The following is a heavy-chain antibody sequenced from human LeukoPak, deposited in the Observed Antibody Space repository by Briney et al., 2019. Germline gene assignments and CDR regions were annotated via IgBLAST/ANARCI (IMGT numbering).Heavy chain of an antibody. D-gene: IGHD6-13*01. V-gene: IGHV3-7*01. CDR1: GFAFSIYW. CDR3: ARDSGYSCSFQVRGLFDY. CDR2: MKHDGSEE. Sequence: GGSLRLSCAASGFAFSIYWMSWVRQAPGQGLEWVANMKHDGSEEYYVDSVKGRFTISRDNSKNTLYLQMNSLRAEDTAVYYCARDSGYSCSFQVRGLFDYWGQGTLVTVSS. J-gene: IGHJ4*02.